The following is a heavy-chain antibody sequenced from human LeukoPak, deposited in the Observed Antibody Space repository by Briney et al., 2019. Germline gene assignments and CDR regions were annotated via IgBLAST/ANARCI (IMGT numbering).Heavy chain of an antibody. D-gene: IGHD6-13*01. CDR1: GFTFSGSA. CDR3: AKENRYSPRSWFDP. J-gene: IGHJ5*02. V-gene: IGHV3-73*01. CDR2: IRSKANSYAT. Sequence: PGGSLRLSCAASGFTFSGSAMHWVRQASGKGLEWVGRIRSKANSYATAYAASVKGRFTISRDNSKNTLYLQMNSLRAEDTAVYYCAKENRYSPRSWFDPWGQGTLVTVSS.